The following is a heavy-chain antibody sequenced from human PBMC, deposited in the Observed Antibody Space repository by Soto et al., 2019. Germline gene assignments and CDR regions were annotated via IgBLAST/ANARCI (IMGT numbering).Heavy chain of an antibody. CDR2: IYYSGST. V-gene: IGHV4-61*01. D-gene: IGHD3-10*01. Sequence: SETLSLTCTVSGGSVSSGSYYWSWIRQPPGKGLEWIGYIYYSGSTNYNPSLKSRVTISVDTSKNQFSLKLSSVTAADTAVYYCARDTGEGDYGTVYYYGMDVWGQGTTVTVSS. CDR1: GGSVSSGSYY. CDR3: ARDTGEGDYGTVYYYGMDV. J-gene: IGHJ6*02.